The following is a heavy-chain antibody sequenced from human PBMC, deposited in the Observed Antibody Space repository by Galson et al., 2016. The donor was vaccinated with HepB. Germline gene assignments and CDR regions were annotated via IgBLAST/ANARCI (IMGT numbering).Heavy chain of an antibody. V-gene: IGHV1-8*01. Sequence: SVKVSCKASGYGFSIYDINWVRQATGQGLEWMGWINPASGETGYAQNFQGRVTMTRDNSITTAYVEMDSLRSDDTAEYYCTRGPHIRSYARSRATQYWGQGTLVTVSS. J-gene: IGHJ1*01. CDR1: GYGFSIYD. D-gene: IGHD2-2*01. CDR3: TRGPHIRSYARSRATQY. CDR2: INPASGET.